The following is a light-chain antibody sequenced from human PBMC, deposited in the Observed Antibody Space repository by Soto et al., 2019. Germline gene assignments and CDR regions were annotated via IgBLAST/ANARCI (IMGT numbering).Light chain of an antibody. Sequence: IVLTQSPGTLSLSPGERATLSCRASRSVSNNYVAWYQRKPGQAPRLLIYGASSRATDIPRRFSGSGSGTEFTLTITRLEPEDFAVYYCQQYGSSPPTFGQGTKVESK. J-gene: IGKJ1*01. CDR1: RSVSNNY. V-gene: IGKV3-20*01. CDR2: GAS. CDR3: QQYGSSPPT.